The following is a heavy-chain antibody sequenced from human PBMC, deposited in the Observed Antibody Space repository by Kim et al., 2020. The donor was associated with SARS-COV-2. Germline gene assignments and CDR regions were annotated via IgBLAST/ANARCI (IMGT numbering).Heavy chain of an antibody. Sequence: IYYADSVKGRFTISRDNAKNSLYLQMNSLRAEDTAVYYCARYFEGGALGYWGQGTLVTVSS. CDR3: ARYFEGGALGY. J-gene: IGHJ4*02. V-gene: IGHV3-21*01. D-gene: IGHD3-16*01. CDR2: I.